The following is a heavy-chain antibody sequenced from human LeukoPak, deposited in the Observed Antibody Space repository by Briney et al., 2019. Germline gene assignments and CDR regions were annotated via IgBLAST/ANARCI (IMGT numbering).Heavy chain of an antibody. V-gene: IGHV3-21*01. Sequence: PGGSLRLSCAASGFTFSSYSMNWVRQAPGKGLEWVSSISSSSSYIYYADSVKGRFTISRDNAKNSLYLQMNSLRAEDTAVYYCARGSPRGWPTSNWFDPWGQGTLVTVSS. CDR2: ISSSSSYI. D-gene: IGHD6-19*01. J-gene: IGHJ5*02. CDR1: GFTFSSYS. CDR3: ARGSPRGWPTSNWFDP.